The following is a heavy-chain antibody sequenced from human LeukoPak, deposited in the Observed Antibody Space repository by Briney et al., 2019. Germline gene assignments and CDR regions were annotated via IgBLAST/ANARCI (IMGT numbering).Heavy chain of an antibody. CDR1: GGSISSGGYY. CDR3: ARDRGRKTSRGSGWYNWFDP. D-gene: IGHD6-19*01. Sequence: SETLSLTCTVSGGSISSGGYYWSWIRQHPGKGLEWIGYIYYSGSTYYNPSLKSRVTISVDTSKNQFSLKLSFVTAADTAVYYCARDRGRKTSRGSGWYNWFDPWGQGTLVTVSS. J-gene: IGHJ5*02. V-gene: IGHV4-31*03. CDR2: IYYSGST.